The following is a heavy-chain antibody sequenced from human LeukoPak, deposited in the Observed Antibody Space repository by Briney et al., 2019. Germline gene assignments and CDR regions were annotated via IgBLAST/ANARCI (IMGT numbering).Heavy chain of an antibody. CDR2: IIPIFGTT. V-gene: IGHV1-69*13. Sequence: SVKVSCKASGGTFRTNGISWVRQGPGQGLEWMGGIIPIFGTTTYAQTFQGRLTITADESTGTAYMQLSSLRSEDTAMYYCARGLPGVLGAPLYLDNWGQGTLVTVSS. J-gene: IGHJ4*02. CDR1: GGTFRTNG. D-gene: IGHD2-8*01. CDR3: ARGLPGVLGAPLYLDN.